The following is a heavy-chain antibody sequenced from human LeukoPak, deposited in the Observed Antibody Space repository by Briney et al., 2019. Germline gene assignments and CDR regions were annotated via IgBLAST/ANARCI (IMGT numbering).Heavy chain of an antibody. CDR1: GYTFTIYY. D-gene: IGHD6-19*01. Sequence: GASVKVSCKASGYTFTIYYIHWVRQAPGQGLEWMGTINPSGGNTSYAQKFQGRVTMTRDMSTSTVYMELSSLRSEDTAVYYCARQSGWYDYYYYYYMDVWGKGTTVTVSS. V-gene: IGHV1-46*01. J-gene: IGHJ6*03. CDR3: ARQSGWYDYYYYYYMDV. CDR2: INPSGGNT.